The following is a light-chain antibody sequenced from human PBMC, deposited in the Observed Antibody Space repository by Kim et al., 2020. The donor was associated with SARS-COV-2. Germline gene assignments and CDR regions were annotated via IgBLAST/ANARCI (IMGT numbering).Light chain of an antibody. CDR2: DAS. V-gene: IGKV3-11*01. CDR1: QSVKYY. Sequence: EIVLTQSPATLSLSPGESATLSCRASQSVKYYLAWYQHKPGQAPRLLIYDASTRATGIPARFSGSGSGTDFTLTISSLEPEDFAVYYCQQRSNWLTFGGGTKVDIK. J-gene: IGKJ4*01. CDR3: QQRSNWLT.